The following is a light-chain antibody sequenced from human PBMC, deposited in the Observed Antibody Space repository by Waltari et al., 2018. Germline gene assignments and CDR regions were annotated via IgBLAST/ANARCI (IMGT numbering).Light chain of an antibody. CDR1: RTTLGNHD. CDR3: GTWDSSLSAVV. J-gene: IGLJ2*01. V-gene: IGLV1-51*02. CDR2: ENN. Sequence: QSVLPQPPPVSAAPGQKVTISCPGSRTTLGNHDVSGYQHLPGTAPELLIYENNKRPSGIPDRFSGSKSGTSATLGITGLQTGDEADYYCGTWDSSLSAVVFGGGTKLTVL.